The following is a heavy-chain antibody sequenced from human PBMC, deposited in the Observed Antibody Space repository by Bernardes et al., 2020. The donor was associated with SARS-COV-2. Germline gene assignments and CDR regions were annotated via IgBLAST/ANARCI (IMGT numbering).Heavy chain of an antibody. D-gene: IGHD3-3*01. CDR1: GFTFSSYA. Sequence: GGSLRLSCAASGFTFSSYAMSWVRQAPGKGLEWVSAISGSGGSTYYADSVKGRFTISRDNSKNTLYLQMNSLRAEDTAVYYCAKNPLTSIFGVVINPYYFDYWGQGTLVTVSS. V-gene: IGHV3-23*01. CDR3: AKNPLTSIFGVVINPYYFDY. CDR2: ISGSGGST. J-gene: IGHJ4*02.